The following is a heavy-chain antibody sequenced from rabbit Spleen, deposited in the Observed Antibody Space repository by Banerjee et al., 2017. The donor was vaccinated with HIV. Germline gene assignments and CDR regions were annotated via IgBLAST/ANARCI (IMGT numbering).Heavy chain of an antibody. CDR3: ARDTGSSFSTYGMDL. Sequence: QSLEESGGGLVKPGASLTLTCTASGFSFSSYYYMCWVRQAPGKGLEWIACIYPGSSGSTYSATWAKGRFTISKTSSTTVTLQMTSLTAADTATYFCARDTGSSFSTYGMDLWGPGTLVTVS. D-gene: IGHD8-1*01. CDR2: IYPGSSGST. CDR1: GFSFSSYYY. V-gene: IGHV1S40*01. J-gene: IGHJ6*01.